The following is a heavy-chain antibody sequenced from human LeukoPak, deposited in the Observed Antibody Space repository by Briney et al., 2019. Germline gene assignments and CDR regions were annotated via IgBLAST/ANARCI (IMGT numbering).Heavy chain of an antibody. J-gene: IGHJ4*02. V-gene: IGHV3-23*01. CDR1: GFTFSSYG. D-gene: IGHD3-10*01. CDR3: AKGSSFGELGDYFDY. Sequence: GGSLRLSCAASGFTFSSYGMSWVRQAPGKGLEWVSAISGSGGSTYYADSVKGRFTISRDNSKNTLYLQMNSLRAEDTAVYYCAKGSSFGELGDYFDYWGQGTLVTVSS. CDR2: ISGSGGST.